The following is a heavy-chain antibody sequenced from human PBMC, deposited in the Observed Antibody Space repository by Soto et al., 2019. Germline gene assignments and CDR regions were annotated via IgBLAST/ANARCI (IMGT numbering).Heavy chain of an antibody. CDR3: ARDYVECSSTSCNYYFDY. J-gene: IGHJ4*02. D-gene: IGHD2-2*01. CDR1: GYTFTSYG. V-gene: IGHV1-18*01. CDR2: ISAYNGNT. Sequence: ASVKVSCKASGYTFTSYGISWVRQAPGQGLEWMGWISAYNGNTNYAQKLQGRVTMTTDTSTSTAYMELRSLRSDDTAVYYCARDYVECSSTSCNYYFDYWGQGTLVTVSS.